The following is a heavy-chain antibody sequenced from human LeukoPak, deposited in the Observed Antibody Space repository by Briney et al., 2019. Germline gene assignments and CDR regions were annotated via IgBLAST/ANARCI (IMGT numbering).Heavy chain of an antibody. CDR1: GFTFSTYY. D-gene: IGHD1-26*01. CDR3: ARELTVGATIDY. CDR2: IYGGGNS. J-gene: IGHJ4*02. V-gene: IGHV3-66*02. Sequence: GGSLRLSCAASGFTFSTYYMSWARQAPGKGLEWVSGIYGGGNSYYAESVTGRFTISRDNSRNTLHLQMHSLRDEDTAVYYCARELTVGATIDYWGQGTLVTVSS.